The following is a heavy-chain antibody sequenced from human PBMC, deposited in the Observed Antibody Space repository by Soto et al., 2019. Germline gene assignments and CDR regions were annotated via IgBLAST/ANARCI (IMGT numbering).Heavy chain of an antibody. D-gene: IGHD3-3*01. J-gene: IGHJ5*02. CDR3: AKGQSTYYDFWSRYYDWFDP. Sequence: GGSLRLSCAASGFTLSNYAMSWVRQAPRKGLQCLSTTSCSGGNTYYADSVKGRFTISRDNSKNTLYLQMNSLRAEDTAVSYCAKGQSTYYDFWSRYYDWFDPWGQGTLVTVSS. CDR2: TSCSGGNT. CDR1: GFTLSNYA. V-gene: IGHV3-23*01.